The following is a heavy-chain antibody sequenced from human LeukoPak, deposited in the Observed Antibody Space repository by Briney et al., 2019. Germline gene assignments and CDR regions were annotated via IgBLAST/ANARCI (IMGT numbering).Heavy chain of an antibody. CDR1: GYTFTGYY. V-gene: IGHV1-2*02. Sequence: EASVKVSFKASGYTFTGYYMHWVRRAPGQGLEWMGWINPNSGGTNYAQKFQGRVTMTRDTSISTAYMELSRLRSDDTAVYYCARRVLLWFGELSQYNWFDPWGQGTLVTVSS. CDR3: ARRVLLWFGELSQYNWFDP. J-gene: IGHJ5*02. D-gene: IGHD3-10*01. CDR2: INPNSGGT.